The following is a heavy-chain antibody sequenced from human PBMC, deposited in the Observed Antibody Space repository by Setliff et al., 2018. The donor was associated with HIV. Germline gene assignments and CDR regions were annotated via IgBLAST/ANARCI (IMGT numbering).Heavy chain of an antibody. CDR3: ARLTQNVRVGHDGAFDS. CDR1: GYTFTSNYD. V-gene: IGHV1-8*01. J-gene: IGHJ3*01. D-gene: IGHD2-2*01. CDR2: INPNSGNT. Sequence: ASVKVSCKASGYTFTSNYDVNWVRLAAGQGLEWLGWINPNSGNTGYAQKFQGRVTVTRDTSINTAYMELISHRSDETAIDRFARLTQNVRVGHDGAFDSCCQGTMFTV.